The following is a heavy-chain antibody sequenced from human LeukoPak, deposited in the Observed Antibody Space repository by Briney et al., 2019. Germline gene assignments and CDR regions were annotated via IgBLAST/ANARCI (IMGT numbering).Heavy chain of an antibody. Sequence: GGSLRLSCAASGFTFSSYAMSWVRQAPGKGLEWVSAISGGGGSTYYADSVKGRFTISRDNSKNTLYLQMNSLRAEDTAVYYCAKGPGVLRYFDWLPVGEYYMDVWGKGTTVTISS. CDR2: ISGGGGST. CDR3: AKGPGVLRYFDWLPVGEYYMDV. J-gene: IGHJ6*03. V-gene: IGHV3-23*01. D-gene: IGHD3-9*01. CDR1: GFTFSSYA.